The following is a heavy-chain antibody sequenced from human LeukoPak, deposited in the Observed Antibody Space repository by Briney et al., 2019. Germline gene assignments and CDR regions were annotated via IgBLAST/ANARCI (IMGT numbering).Heavy chain of an antibody. J-gene: IGHJ4*02. V-gene: IGHV3-15*01. CDR1: GFTFSNAW. CDR2: IKSKTDGGTT. CDR3: TTDLWFGELFMSLFDY. Sequence: GGSLRLSCAASGFTFSNAWMSWVRQAPGKGLEWVGRIKSKTDGGTTDYAAPVKGRFTISRDDSKNTLYLQMNSLKTEDTAVYYCTTDLWFGELFMSLFDYWGQGTLVTVSS. D-gene: IGHD3-10*01.